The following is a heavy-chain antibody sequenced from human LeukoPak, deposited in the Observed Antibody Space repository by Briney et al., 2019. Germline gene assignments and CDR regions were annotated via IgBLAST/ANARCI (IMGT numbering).Heavy chain of an antibody. J-gene: IGHJ4*02. D-gene: IGHD3-10*01. CDR2: IYYSGST. CDR1: GGSISSSSYY. V-gene: IGHV4-31*03. CDR3: ARIYGSGSYYFDY. Sequence: SETLSLTCTVSGGSISSSSYYCVWIRQHPGKGLEWIGYIYYSGSTYYNPSLKSRVTISVDTSKNQFSLKLSSVTAADTAVYYCARIYGSGSYYFDYWGQGTLVTVSS.